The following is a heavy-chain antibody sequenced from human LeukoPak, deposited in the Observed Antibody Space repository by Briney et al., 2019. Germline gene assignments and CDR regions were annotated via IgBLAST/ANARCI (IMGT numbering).Heavy chain of an antibody. Sequence: PSETLSLTCTVSGGSLSNYYWSWIRQPPGKRLEWIGFIYYTGTTNYNPSLKSRVTISVDTSRNQFSLKLSSVTAADTAIYYCARHAKSGSYDYWGQGTLVTVSS. CDR1: GGSLSNYY. CDR3: ARHAKSGSYDY. D-gene: IGHD1-26*01. CDR2: IYYTGTT. V-gene: IGHV4-59*08. J-gene: IGHJ4*02.